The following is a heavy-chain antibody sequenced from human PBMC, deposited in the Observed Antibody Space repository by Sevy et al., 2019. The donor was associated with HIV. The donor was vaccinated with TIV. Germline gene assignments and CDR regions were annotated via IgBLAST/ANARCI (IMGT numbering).Heavy chain of an antibody. CDR2: ISYDGSYR. CDR3: AKNRPPGGSLFSRHGMDV. D-gene: IGHD3-16*01. V-gene: IGHV3-30*18. J-gene: IGHJ6*02. CDR1: GFTFGTYD. Sequence: GGSLRLSCAASGFTFGTYDMHWVCQAPGKGLEWVAIISYDGSYRYYADSVRGRFSMSRDNSKNTMYLQVSGLLIEDTAVYYCAKNRPPGGSLFSRHGMDVWGRGTTVTVSS.